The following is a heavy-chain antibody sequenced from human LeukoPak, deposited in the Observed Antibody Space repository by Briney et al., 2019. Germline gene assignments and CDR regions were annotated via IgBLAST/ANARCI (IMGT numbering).Heavy chain of an antibody. CDR2: IYPGDSDT. V-gene: IGHV5-51*01. CDR1: RYSFTSYW. CDR3: ARFVGACSGGSCYSDY. D-gene: IGHD2-15*01. Sequence: GESLKISCKGSRYSFTSYWIGWVCQMPGKGLEWMGIIYPGDSDTRYSPSFQGQVTISADKSISTAYLQWNSLRASDTAMYYCARFVGACSGGSCYSDYWGQGTLVTVSS. J-gene: IGHJ4*02.